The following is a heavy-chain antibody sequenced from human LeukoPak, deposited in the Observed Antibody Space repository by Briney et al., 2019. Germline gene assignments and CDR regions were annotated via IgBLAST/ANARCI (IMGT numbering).Heavy chain of an antibody. Sequence: PSETLSLTCTVSGVSISSYYWSWLRQPPGKGLEWIGYIYYSGSTKYNPSLKSRVTISVDTSKNQFSLKLSSVTAADTAVYYCARSRPGRLQSWLYYFDYWGQGTLVTVSS. D-gene: IGHD5-12*01. CDR3: ARSRPGRLQSWLYYFDY. J-gene: IGHJ4*02. V-gene: IGHV4-59*01. CDR1: GVSISSYY. CDR2: IYYSGST.